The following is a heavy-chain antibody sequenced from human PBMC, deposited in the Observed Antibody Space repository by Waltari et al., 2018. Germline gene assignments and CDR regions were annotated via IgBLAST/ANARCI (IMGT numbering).Heavy chain of an antibody. D-gene: IGHD1-20*01. J-gene: IGHJ4*02. V-gene: IGHV3-23*01. CDR3: ASPFYNWDDPLNS. CDR2: SSVRDGT. CDR1: GFHLCSYA. Sequence: EVQLLESGGGLVQPGGSVRLSCPASGFHLCSYAINWVRQAPGAGLEWVSASSVRDGTYYADSVEGRFTISRDTSKNTVYLQMSSLRAEDAALYYCASPFYNWDDPLNSWGQGTLVTVSS.